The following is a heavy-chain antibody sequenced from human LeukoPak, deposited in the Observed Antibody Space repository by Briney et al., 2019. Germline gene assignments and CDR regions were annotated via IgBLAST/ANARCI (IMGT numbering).Heavy chain of an antibody. J-gene: IGHJ4*02. CDR3: ARGRPYFDY. V-gene: IGHV3-53*01. CDR2: IYSGGNT. CDR1: GFTASSNY. Sequence: GGSLRPSCAASGFTASSNYMSGVHQAPGKGLEWVSVIYSGGNTYYADSVKGRFTISRDSSKNTRYLQMNSLRAEDTAVYYCARGRPYFDYWSQGTLVTVSS. D-gene: IGHD2-21*01.